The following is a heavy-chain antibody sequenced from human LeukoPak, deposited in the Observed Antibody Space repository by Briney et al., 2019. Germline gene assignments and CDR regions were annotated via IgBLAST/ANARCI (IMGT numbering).Heavy chain of an antibody. V-gene: IGHV4-31*03. CDR3: ARERIVATINPGSAGAFDI. CDR2: IYYSGST. D-gene: IGHD5-12*01. CDR1: GGSISSGGYY. Sequence: SQTLSLTCTVSGGSISSGGYYWSWIRQHPGKGLEWIGYIYYSGSTYYNPSLKSRVTISVDTSKNPFSLKLSSVTAADTAVYYCARERIVATINPGSAGAFDICGHGTMVTVSS. J-gene: IGHJ3*02.